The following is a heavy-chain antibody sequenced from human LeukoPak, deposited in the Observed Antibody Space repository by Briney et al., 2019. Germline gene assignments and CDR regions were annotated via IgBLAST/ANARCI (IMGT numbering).Heavy chain of an antibody. D-gene: IGHD7-27*01. Sequence: SETLSLTCTVSGGSIGSYYWSWIRQPPGKGLEWIGYISYSGNTNYNPSLKSRVTISADTSKNQFSLKMSSVTAADTAVYFCARLRNWAWDFDSWGQGTLVTVSS. CDR1: GGSIGSYY. J-gene: IGHJ4*02. V-gene: IGHV4-59*01. CDR2: ISYSGNT. CDR3: ARLRNWAWDFDS.